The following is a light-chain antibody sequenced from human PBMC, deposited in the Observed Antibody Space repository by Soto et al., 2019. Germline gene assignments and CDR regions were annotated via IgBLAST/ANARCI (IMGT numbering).Light chain of an antibody. Sequence: DIQMTQSPSSLSASVGDRVTITCQASEDVKSRLAWYQQTPGKPPNLLIYHASSLQSGVPSRFSGSGSGTEFTLTISSLEPEDFATYYCQQSDYFPVTFGGGTKVDIK. CDR3: QQSDYFPVT. V-gene: IGKV1-12*01. CDR2: HAS. J-gene: IGKJ4*01. CDR1: EDVKSR.